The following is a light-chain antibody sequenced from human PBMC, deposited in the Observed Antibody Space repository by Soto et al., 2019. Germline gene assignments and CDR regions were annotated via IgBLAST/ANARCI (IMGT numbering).Light chain of an antibody. CDR2: AAS. J-gene: IGKJ4*01. V-gene: IGKV3-15*01. CDR3: QQYNIWPPLT. CDR1: QNINTN. Sequence: EIVMTQYPATLSVSPGERATLSCTASQNINTNLAWYQQKPGQAPRLLIYAASTRATGIPGRFSGSGSGTEVTLTISSLQSEDFAVYYCQQYNIWPPLTFGGGTRVEIK.